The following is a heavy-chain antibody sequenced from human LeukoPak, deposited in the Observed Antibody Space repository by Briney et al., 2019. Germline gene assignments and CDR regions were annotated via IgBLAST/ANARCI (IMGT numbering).Heavy chain of an antibody. CDR3: ARMAMDPAMVTNFFDL. V-gene: IGHV1-46*01. J-gene: IGHJ4*02. CDR2: IHPSGGST. CDR1: GYTFTDYY. D-gene: IGHD5-18*01. Sequence: GASVKISCKASGYTFTDYYMYWVRQAPGQGPDCMGVIHPSGGSTTYAQKFQGRVTLTKDTATSTVYIELSSLRSDDTAVYYCARMAMDPAMVTNFFDLWGQGTLLTVSA.